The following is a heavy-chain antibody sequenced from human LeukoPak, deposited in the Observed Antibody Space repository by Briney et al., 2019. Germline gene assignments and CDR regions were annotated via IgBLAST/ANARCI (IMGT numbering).Heavy chain of an antibody. CDR1: GGTFSSYA. V-gene: IGHV1-69*04. Sequence: SVKVSCKASGGTFSSYAISWVRQAPGQGLEWMGRIIPILGIANYAQEFQGRVTITADKSTSTAYMELSSLRSEDTAVYYCATRTAMVGNCLPEPCSRYFDLWGRGTLVTVSS. CDR2: IIPILGIA. CDR3: ATRTAMVGNCLPEPCSRYFDL. D-gene: IGHD5-18*01. J-gene: IGHJ2*01.